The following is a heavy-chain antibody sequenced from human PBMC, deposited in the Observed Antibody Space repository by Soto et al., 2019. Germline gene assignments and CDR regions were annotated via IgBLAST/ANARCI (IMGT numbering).Heavy chain of an antibody. CDR3: VREPPPFRYYFDS. CDR2: INNNGDRT. CDR1: GFIFSTYA. V-gene: IGHV3-64*01. J-gene: IGHJ4*02. Sequence: GGSLRLSCAASGFIFSTYAMHWVRQAPGKGLEFVSAINNNGDRTYYATSVKGRFTISRDNSENTLYLHMGSLRAEDMAVYFCVREPPPFRYYFDSWGRGTLVTVSS.